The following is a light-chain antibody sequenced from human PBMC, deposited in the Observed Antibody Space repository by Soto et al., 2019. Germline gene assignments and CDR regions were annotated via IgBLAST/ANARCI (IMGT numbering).Light chain of an antibody. CDR3: QQYTNWPYT. Sequence: DIVMTQSPATLSVSPGDRASISCRASQSVSSNLAWYQQTAGQAPRLLIYGASTRATGIPARFSGSGSGTEFTLTISSLQSEDFAVYSCQQYTNWPYTFGQGTKLEIK. V-gene: IGKV3-15*01. J-gene: IGKJ2*01. CDR2: GAS. CDR1: QSVSSN.